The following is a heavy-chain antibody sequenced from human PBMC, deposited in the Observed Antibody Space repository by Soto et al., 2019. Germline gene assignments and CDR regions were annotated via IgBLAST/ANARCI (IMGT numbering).Heavy chain of an antibody. Sequence: SETLSLTCTVSGGSISSYYWSWIRQPPGKGLEWIGYIYYSGSTNYNPSLKSRVTISVDTSKNQFSLKLSSVTAADTAVYYCARDPGQLERRAFDIWGQGTMVTVSS. CDR3: ARDPGQLERRAFDI. D-gene: IGHD1-1*01. V-gene: IGHV4-59*01. CDR1: GGSISSYY. CDR2: IYYSGST. J-gene: IGHJ3*02.